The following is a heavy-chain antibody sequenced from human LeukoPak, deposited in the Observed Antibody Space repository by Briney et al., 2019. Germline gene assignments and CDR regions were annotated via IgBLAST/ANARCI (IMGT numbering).Heavy chain of an antibody. V-gene: IGHV3-33*01. D-gene: IGHD5-18*01. Sequence: GGSLRFSCAASGFTFSSYGMHWVRQAPGKELEWVAVIWYDGSNKYYADSVKGRFTISRDNSKNTLYLQMNSLRAEDTAVYYCARDSRDTAMVGPDYWGQGTLVTVSS. J-gene: IGHJ4*02. CDR2: IWYDGSNK. CDR3: ARDSRDTAMVGPDY. CDR1: GFTFSSYG.